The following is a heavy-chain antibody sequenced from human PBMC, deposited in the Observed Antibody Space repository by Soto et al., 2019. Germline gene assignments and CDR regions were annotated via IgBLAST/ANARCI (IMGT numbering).Heavy chain of an antibody. Sequence: NPSETLSLTCAVSGGSFSGYYWSWVRQTPGKGLEWIGDINHTGDTNYNPSLKSRVMISVDTAKTQFSLNVTSVTAADTAVYYCAREVGYYSAARRNLYFDYWGPGTLVTVSS. V-gene: IGHV4-34*01. CDR1: GGSFSGYY. CDR3: AREVGYYSAARRNLYFDY. CDR2: INHTGDT. D-gene: IGHD2-15*01. J-gene: IGHJ4*02.